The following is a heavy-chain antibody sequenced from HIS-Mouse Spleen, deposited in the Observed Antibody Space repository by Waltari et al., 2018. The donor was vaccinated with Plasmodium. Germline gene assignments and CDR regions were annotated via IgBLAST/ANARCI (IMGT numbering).Heavy chain of an antibody. CDR2: ISYDGSNK. V-gene: IGHV3-30*18. Sequence: PGHGFQSPAVISYDGSNKYYADSVKGRFTISRDNSKNTLYLQMNSLRAEDTAVYYCAKDHPGGQYSSGWYLLQHWGQGTLVTVSS. D-gene: IGHD6-19*01. CDR3: AKDHPGGQYSSGWYLLQH. J-gene: IGHJ1*01.